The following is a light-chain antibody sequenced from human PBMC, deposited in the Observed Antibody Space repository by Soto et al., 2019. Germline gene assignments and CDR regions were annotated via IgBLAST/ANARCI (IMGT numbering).Light chain of an antibody. CDR2: GAS. J-gene: IGKJ1*01. CDR1: QSVSSSY. Sequence: EIVLTQSPGTLSLSPGERATLSCRASQSVSSSYLAWYQQKPGQAPRLVIYGASTRVTGIPDRFSGSGSGTDFTLTISRLEPEDFAVYYCQQYGSSPQTFGQGTKVDIK. V-gene: IGKV3-20*01. CDR3: QQYGSSPQT.